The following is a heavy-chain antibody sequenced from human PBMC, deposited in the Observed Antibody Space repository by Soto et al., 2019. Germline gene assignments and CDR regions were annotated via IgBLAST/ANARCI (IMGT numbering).Heavy chain of an antibody. J-gene: IGHJ6*03. CDR3: AAVAGESVEAGYYYYMDV. CDR1: GYTLAELS. Sequence: ASVKVSCKVSGYTLAELSMHWVRQAPGKGLEWMGGFDPEDGETIYAQKFQGRVTMTEDTSTDTAYMELSSLRSEDTAVYYCAAVAGESVEAGYYYYMDVWGKGTTVTVSS. CDR2: FDPEDGET. D-gene: IGHD2-15*01. V-gene: IGHV1-24*01.